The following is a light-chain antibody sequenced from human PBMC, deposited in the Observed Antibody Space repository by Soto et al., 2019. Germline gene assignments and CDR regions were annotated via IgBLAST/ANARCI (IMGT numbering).Light chain of an antibody. CDR3: QSFDTNLNAVV. Sequence: QSVLTQPPSASGTPGQRVTISCSGSRSNIGSYDVHWYQQLPGVAPKLLIFDTTNRPSGVPGRFSGSKSGASASLAITGLLPEDEADFFCQSFDTNLNAVVFGGGTKVTVL. CDR2: DTT. CDR1: RSNIGSYD. V-gene: IGLV1-40*01. J-gene: IGLJ2*01.